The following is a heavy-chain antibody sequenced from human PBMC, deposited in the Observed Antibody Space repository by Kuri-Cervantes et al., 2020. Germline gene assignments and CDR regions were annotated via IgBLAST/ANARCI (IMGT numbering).Heavy chain of an antibody. Sequence: ASVKVSCKASGYTFTGYYMHWVRQAPGQGLEWMGWINPNSGGTNYAQKFQGWVTMTRDTSISTAYMELSRLRSDDTAVYYCARSRRMEYQLPFDYWGQGTLVTVSS. CDR2: INPNSGGT. D-gene: IGHD2-2*01. CDR3: ARSRRMEYQLPFDY. V-gene: IGHV1-2*04. J-gene: IGHJ4*02. CDR1: GYTFTGYY.